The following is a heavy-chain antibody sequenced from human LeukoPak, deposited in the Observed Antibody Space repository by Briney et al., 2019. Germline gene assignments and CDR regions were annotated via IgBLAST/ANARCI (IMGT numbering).Heavy chain of an antibody. CDR3: ARAVDTAKKYYFDY. J-gene: IGHJ4*02. CDR1: GFTVSSNY. Sequence: GGSLRLSCAASGFTVSSNYMSWVRQAPGKGLEWVSVIYSGGSTYYADSVKGRFTISRDNSKNTLYLQMNSLRAEDTAVYYCARAVDTAKKYYFDYWGQGTLVTVSS. D-gene: IGHD5-18*01. V-gene: IGHV3-66*01. CDR2: IYSGGST.